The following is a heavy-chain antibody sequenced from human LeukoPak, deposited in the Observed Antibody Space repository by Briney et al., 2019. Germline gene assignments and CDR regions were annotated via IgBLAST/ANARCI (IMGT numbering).Heavy chain of an antibody. D-gene: IGHD3-10*01. Sequence: GGSLRLSCAASGFTFSSYWMSWVRQAPGKGLEWVANIKQDGSEKYYVDSVKGRFTISRDNAKNSLYLQMNSPRAEDTAVYYCAREVLVRHNWFDPWGQGTLVTVSS. CDR3: AREVLVRHNWFDP. CDR1: GFTFSSYW. CDR2: IKQDGSEK. V-gene: IGHV3-7*01. J-gene: IGHJ5*02.